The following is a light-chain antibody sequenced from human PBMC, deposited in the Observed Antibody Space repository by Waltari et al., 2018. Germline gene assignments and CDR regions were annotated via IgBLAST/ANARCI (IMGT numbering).Light chain of an antibody. J-gene: IGLJ1*01. Sequence: QSALTQPASVSGSPGQSITISCTGTSSDIGAYNFVSWYQKHPGKAPKVVIYDLNSRPSGVSSRFYDSKSGNTASLTSSGLQAEDEADYYCSSYTTGSTRYVFGSGTKVTVL. CDR1: SSDIGAYNF. V-gene: IGLV2-14*03. CDR3: SSYTTGSTRYV. CDR2: DLN.